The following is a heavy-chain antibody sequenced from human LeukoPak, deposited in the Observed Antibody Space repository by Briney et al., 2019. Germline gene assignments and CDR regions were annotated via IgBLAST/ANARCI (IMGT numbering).Heavy chain of an antibody. V-gene: IGHV1-2*02. Sequence: ASVRVSCRALGITFTDSYIDWVRKAPGQGLEWMGWINPDSGDTNYAQKFQGRVTMTRATSTTTAYMEPTSLRSDDTAVYYCARMVEKRAGRFYHYYMDVWGKGTTVIVSS. J-gene: IGHJ6*03. CDR1: GITFTDSY. CDR2: INPDSGDT. CDR3: ARMVEKRAGRFYHYYMDV. D-gene: IGHD3-10*01.